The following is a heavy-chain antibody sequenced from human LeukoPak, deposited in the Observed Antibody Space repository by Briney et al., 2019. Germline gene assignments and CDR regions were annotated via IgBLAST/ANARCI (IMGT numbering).Heavy chain of an antibody. D-gene: IGHD1-14*01. CDR2: INQGGSDK. V-gene: IGHV3-7*01. J-gene: IGHJ4*02. Sequence: PGGSLRLSCAASGFTFDDYGMSWVRQAPGKGLEWVANINQGGSDKYYVDSVKGRFTISRDNANNLLYLQMNSLRGEDTAVYYCTRDRSRAEDDWGQGTLVTVSS. CDR3: TRDRSRAEDD. CDR1: GFTFDDYG.